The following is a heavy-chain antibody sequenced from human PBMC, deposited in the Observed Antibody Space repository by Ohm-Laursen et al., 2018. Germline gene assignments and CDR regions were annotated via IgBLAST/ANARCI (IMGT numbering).Heavy chain of an antibody. V-gene: IGHV2-70*04. CDR1: GFSLSTSGMR. CDR3: ARSRSSGSYSDY. D-gene: IGHD1-26*01. CDR2: IDWDDDK. Sequence: TQTLTLTCTFSGFSLSTSGMRVSWIRQPPGKALEWLARIDWDDDKYYSTSLKTRLTISKDTSKNQVVLTMTNMDPVDTATYYCARSRSSGSYSDYWGQGTLVTVSS. J-gene: IGHJ4*02.